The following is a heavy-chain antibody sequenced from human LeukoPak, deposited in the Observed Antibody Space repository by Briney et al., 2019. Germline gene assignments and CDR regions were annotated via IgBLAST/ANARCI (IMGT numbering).Heavy chain of an antibody. CDR2: IHSDGNST. Sequence: GGSLRLSCAASGFAFSSYWMHWVRQAPGKGLVWVSRIHSDGNSTTYADSVKGRFTISRDNAKSTLYLQMNSLRAEDTAVYYCAKDQGLEGYDSSGYYFFDAFDIWGQGTMVTVSS. CDR1: GFAFSSYW. D-gene: IGHD3-22*01. V-gene: IGHV3-74*01. J-gene: IGHJ3*02. CDR3: AKDQGLEGYDSSGYYFFDAFDI.